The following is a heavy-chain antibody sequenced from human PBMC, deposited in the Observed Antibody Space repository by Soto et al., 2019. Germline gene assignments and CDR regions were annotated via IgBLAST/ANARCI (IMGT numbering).Heavy chain of an antibody. J-gene: IGHJ4*02. Sequence: GGSLRLSRPSSGFPLSSYTMSWVRLTPGKGLQWVSTIFTGGTSTVYADPVRGRFSISRDDSKNTLYLQMDNLRVDDTALYFCAKDRHPDGIWTLDYWGRGTLVTVSS. CDR2: IFTGGTST. V-gene: IGHV3-23*01. D-gene: IGHD3-9*01. CDR1: GFPLSSYT. CDR3: AKDRHPDGIWTLDY.